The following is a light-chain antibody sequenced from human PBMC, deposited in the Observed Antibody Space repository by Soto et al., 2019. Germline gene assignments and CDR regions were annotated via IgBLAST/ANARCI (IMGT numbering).Light chain of an antibody. V-gene: IGKV3-20*01. J-gene: IGKJ2*01. CDR2: GAS. Sequence: EIVLTQSPGTLSLSPGERATLSCRASQSVNSSYLSWYQQKPGQAPRLLIYGASSRATGIPDRFSGSGSGTDFTRTISRLEPDDVAVYYCQLYGSSPLYTFGQGTELEIK. CDR1: QSVNSSY. CDR3: QLYGSSPLYT.